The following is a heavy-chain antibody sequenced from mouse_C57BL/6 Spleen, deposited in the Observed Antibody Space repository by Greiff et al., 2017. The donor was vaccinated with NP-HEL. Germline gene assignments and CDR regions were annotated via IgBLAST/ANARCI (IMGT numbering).Heavy chain of an antibody. CDR1: GFTFSDYG. V-gene: IGHV5-17*01. CDR2: ISSGSSTI. CDR3: ARPHYGSSYAAMDY. D-gene: IGHD1-1*01. Sequence: EVQLVESGGGLVKPGGSLKLSCAASGFTFSDYGMHWVRQAPEKGLEWVAYISSGSSTIYYADTVKGRFTISRDNAKNTLFLQMTSLRSEDTAMYYCARPHYGSSYAAMDYWGQGTSVTVSS. J-gene: IGHJ4*01.